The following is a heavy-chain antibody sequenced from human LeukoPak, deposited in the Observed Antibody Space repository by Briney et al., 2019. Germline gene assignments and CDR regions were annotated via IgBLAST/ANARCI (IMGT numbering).Heavy chain of an antibody. D-gene: IGHD6-6*01. V-gene: IGHV3-11*01. CDR3: AREGYSSSSELFDY. J-gene: IGHJ4*02. CDR2: ISSSGSTI. Sequence: GGSLRLSCAASGFTFSDYYMSWIRQAPGKGLEWVSHISSSGSTIYYADSVKGRFTISRDNAKNSLYLQMNSLRAEDTAVYYCAREGYSSSSELFDYWGQGTLVTVSS. CDR1: GFTFSDYY.